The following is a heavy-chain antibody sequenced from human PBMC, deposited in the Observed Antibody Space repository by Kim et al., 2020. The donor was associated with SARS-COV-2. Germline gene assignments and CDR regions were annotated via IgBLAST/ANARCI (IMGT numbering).Heavy chain of an antibody. CDR3: ARDRSAGDY. V-gene: IGHV3-11*05. Sequence: GGSLRLSCVASGFSLSDYYMSWIRQAPGKGLEWVSYITTTSDYTNYADSVKGRFTISRDNAKNSLYLQMNGLRAEDTAVYYCARDRSAGDYWGQGTLVTVSS. CDR2: ITTTSDYT. J-gene: IGHJ4*02. D-gene: IGHD6-13*01. CDR1: GFSLSDYY.